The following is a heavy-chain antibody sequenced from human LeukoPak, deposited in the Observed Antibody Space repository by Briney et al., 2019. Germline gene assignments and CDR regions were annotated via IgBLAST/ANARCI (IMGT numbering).Heavy chain of an antibody. V-gene: IGHV1-18*01. CDR3: ARVSYNWFDP. D-gene: IGHD6-6*01. J-gene: IGHJ5*02. CDR2: ISAYNGNT. CDR1: GYTFTSYV. Sequence: ASVTVSFKASGYTFTSYVISWVRQAPGQGVECVGWISAYNGNTYYAQNFQGRVTMTADTSTSTAYMELRSLRSDDTAVYYCARVSYNWFDPWGQGTLLTVS.